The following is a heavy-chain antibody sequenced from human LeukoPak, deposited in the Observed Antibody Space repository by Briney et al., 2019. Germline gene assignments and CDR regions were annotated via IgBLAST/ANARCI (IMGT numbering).Heavy chain of an antibody. CDR2: IIPILGIA. Sequence: SVKVSCKASGGTFSSYAISWVRQAPGQGLECMGRIIPILGIANYAQKFQGRVTITADKSTSTAYMELSSLRSVDTAVYYCARGALVATTLFDYWGQGTLVTVSS. CDR3: ARGALVATTLFDY. J-gene: IGHJ4*02. D-gene: IGHD5-24*01. V-gene: IGHV1-69*04. CDR1: GGTFSSYA.